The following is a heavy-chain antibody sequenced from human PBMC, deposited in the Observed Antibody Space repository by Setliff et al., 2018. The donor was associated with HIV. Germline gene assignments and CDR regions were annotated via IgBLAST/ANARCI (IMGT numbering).Heavy chain of an antibody. CDR3: ARVQNEYIYGYNNYYYMDV. J-gene: IGHJ6*03. CDR2: IKQGGNDK. Sequence: PGGSLRLSCTASQFAFKSYWMTWVRQAPGKGLEWVATIKQGGNDKYYVDSVKGRFNISRDNAQNSLSLQMDNLRAEDTAVYYCARVQNEYIYGYNNYYYMDVWGKGTTVTVSS. D-gene: IGHD5-18*01. CDR1: QFAFKSYW. V-gene: IGHV3-7*03.